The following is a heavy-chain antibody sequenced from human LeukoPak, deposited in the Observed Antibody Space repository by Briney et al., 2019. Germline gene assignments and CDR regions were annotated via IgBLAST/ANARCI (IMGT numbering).Heavy chain of an antibody. Sequence: GGSLRLSCAASGFTFSSYAMSWVRQAPGKGLEWVSVLYSGGNTYYADSVKGRFTISRDNSKNTLYLQMNSLTAEDTAVYYCSRWQNSSGWGSAFDIWGQGTMVTVSS. V-gene: IGHV3-53*01. J-gene: IGHJ3*02. D-gene: IGHD6-19*01. CDR2: LYSGGNT. CDR3: SRWQNSSGWGSAFDI. CDR1: GFTFSSYA.